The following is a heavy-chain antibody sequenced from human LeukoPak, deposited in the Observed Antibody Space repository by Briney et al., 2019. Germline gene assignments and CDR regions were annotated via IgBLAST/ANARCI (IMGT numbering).Heavy chain of an antibody. CDR2: IKQDGSEK. CDR3: AREITKVGSFDP. CDR1: GFTFSTYW. Sequence: GGSLRLSCSASGFTFSTYWMSWVRQAPGKGLEWVANIKQDGSEKYYVDSVEGRFTISRDNAKNSLYLQMNSLRAEDTAVYYCAREITKVGSFDPWGQGTLVTVSS. J-gene: IGHJ5*02. V-gene: IGHV3-7*03. D-gene: IGHD3-10*01.